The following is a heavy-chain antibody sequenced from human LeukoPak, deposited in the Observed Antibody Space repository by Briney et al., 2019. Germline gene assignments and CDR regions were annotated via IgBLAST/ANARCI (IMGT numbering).Heavy chain of an antibody. CDR2: FDPEDGET. CDR3: ARSGPAGAIVVVPAGWFDP. Sequence: ASVKVSCKVSGYTLTELSMHWVRQAPGKGLEWMGGFDPEDGETIYAQKFQGRVTTTEDTSTDTAYMELSRLRSDDTAVYYCARSGPAGAIVVVPAGWFDPWGQGTLVTVSS. V-gene: IGHV1-24*01. D-gene: IGHD2-2*01. J-gene: IGHJ5*02. CDR1: GYTLTELS.